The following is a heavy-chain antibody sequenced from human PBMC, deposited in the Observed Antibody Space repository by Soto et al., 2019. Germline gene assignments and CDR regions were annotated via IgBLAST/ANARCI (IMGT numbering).Heavy chain of an antibody. J-gene: IGHJ6*02. Sequence: SVKVSCKASGGTFSSYAISWVRQAPGQGLEWMGGIIPIFGTANYAQKFQGRVTITADESTSTAYMELSSLRSEDTAVYYCARNPYYGSGSYYSAYYYYGMDVWGQGTLVTVSS. D-gene: IGHD3-10*01. V-gene: IGHV1-69*13. CDR2: IIPIFGTA. CDR1: GGTFSSYA. CDR3: ARNPYYGSGSYYSAYYYYGMDV.